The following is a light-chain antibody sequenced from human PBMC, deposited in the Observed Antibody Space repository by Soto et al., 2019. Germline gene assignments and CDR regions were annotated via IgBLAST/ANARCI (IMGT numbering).Light chain of an antibody. Sequence: IVWTQSPGTLSLSPGERATLSCRASQSVGSTYLAWYQQKPGQAPRLLIYGASSRATGIPDRFSGSGSGTDFTLTISGLEPEDFAVYYCQQYGSSTLTFGGGTKVDIK. CDR1: QSVGSTY. J-gene: IGKJ4*02. CDR2: GAS. CDR3: QQYGSSTLT. V-gene: IGKV3-20*01.